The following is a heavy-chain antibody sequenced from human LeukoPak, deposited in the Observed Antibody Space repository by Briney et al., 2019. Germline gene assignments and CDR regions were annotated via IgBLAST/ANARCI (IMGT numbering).Heavy chain of an antibody. J-gene: IGHJ6*02. CDR3: AGGHSMDV. CDR1: GFTLSSYS. Sequence: GGSLRLSCVAFGFTLSSYSMNWVRQAPGKGLEWVSYITLSSTTIYYADSVKGRFTISRDNAKNSLYLQVNSLRDEDTAVYYCAGGHSMDVWGQGTTVTVSS. CDR2: ITLSSTTI. V-gene: IGHV3-48*02.